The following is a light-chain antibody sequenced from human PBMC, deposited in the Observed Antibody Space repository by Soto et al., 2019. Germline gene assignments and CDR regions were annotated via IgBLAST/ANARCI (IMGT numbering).Light chain of an antibody. CDR3: SYYAGSNNLP. Sequence: QSVLTQPPSASGSPGQSVTISCTGSSSDVGAYNYVSWYQPHPGKAPKLMIYEVTKRPSGVPDRFSGSKSGNTASLTVSGLQAEDEADYYCSYYAGSNNLPFGGGTKLTVL. CDR2: EVT. V-gene: IGLV2-8*01. J-gene: IGLJ3*02. CDR1: SSDVGAYNY.